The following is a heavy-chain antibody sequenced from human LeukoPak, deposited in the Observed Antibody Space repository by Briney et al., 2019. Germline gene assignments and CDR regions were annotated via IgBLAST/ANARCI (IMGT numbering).Heavy chain of an antibody. Sequence: GGSLRLSCAASGFTVSSNYMSWVRQAPGKGLEWVSVIYSGGSTYYADSVKGRFTISRDNSKNTLYLQMNSLRAEDTAVYYCAKAPATTEVDYWGQGTLVTVSS. D-gene: IGHD5-12*01. V-gene: IGHV3-53*01. J-gene: IGHJ4*02. CDR2: IYSGGST. CDR3: AKAPATTEVDY. CDR1: GFTVSSNY.